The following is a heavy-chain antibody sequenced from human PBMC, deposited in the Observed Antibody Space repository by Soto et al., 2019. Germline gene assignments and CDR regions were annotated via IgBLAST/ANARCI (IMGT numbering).Heavy chain of an antibody. J-gene: IGHJ4*02. CDR2: IYTGGST. CDR3: ARGTGEASAMHY. CDR1: GFTVSTYY. V-gene: IGHV3-66*01. D-gene: IGHD2-21*01. Sequence: EVQLVESGGGLVQPGGSLRLSCASSGFTVSTYYMSWVRQAPGKGLEWVSVIYTGGSTFYADSVKGRFTISRDNSKNTLYLQMSSLRAEDTAVYFCARGTGEASAMHYWGLGALVTVSS.